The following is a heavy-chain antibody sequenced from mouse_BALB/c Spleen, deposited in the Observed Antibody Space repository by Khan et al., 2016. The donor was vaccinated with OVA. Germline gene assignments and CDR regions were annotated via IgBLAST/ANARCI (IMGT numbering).Heavy chain of an antibody. V-gene: IGHV5-6*01. D-gene: IGHD1-1*01. CDR1: GFTFSTYG. CDR3: ARLAYYYNSEGFAY. Sequence: EVELVESGGDLVKPGGSLKLSCAASGFTFSTYGMSWVRQTPDKRLVWVATISSGGSYTSYPDSVKGRFTISRDNAKNTLYLQMSCLKSEDTAMYYCARLAYYYNSEGFAYWGQGTLVTVSA. J-gene: IGHJ3*01. CDR2: ISSGGSYT.